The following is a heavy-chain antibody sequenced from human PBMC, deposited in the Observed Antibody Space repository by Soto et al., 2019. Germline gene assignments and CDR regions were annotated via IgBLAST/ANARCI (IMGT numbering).Heavy chain of an antibody. V-gene: IGHV4-31*03. CDR2: MYHSGTT. Sequence: SGTLSVTCPVSGDSITSSGYYWSWVRQHPGKGLEWFGYMYHSGTTYYNPSLSSRVTISVDTSKNQFSLKLTSVTAADTAMYYCARYKGDTRLFDPWGRGTLVTVSS. J-gene: IGHJ5*02. CDR3: ARYKGDTRLFDP. CDR1: GDSITSSGYY. D-gene: IGHD3-22*01.